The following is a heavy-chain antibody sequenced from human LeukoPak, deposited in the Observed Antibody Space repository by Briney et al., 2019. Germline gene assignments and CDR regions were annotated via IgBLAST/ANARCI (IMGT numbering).Heavy chain of an antibody. J-gene: IGHJ5*02. D-gene: IGHD4-17*01. CDR2: INPSGDST. V-gene: IGHV1-46*01. Sequence: ASVKVSCKASGYSFSSYYMHWERQAPGQGLEWMGIINPSGDSTTYAQKFQGRVTMTRDTSTRTVYMELSSLRSDDTAVYYCARENDYGNNWFDPWGQGTLVTVSS. CDR3: ARENDYGNNWFDP. CDR1: GYSFSSYY.